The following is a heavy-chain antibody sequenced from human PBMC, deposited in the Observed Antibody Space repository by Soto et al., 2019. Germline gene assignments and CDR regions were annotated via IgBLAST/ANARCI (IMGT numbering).Heavy chain of an antibody. D-gene: IGHD2-21*02. Sequence: GGSLRLSCAASGFTFSDYYMSWIRQAPGKGLEWVSYITSSGSTIYYADSVKGRFTISRDNAKNSLSLQMNSLRAEDTAVYYCAREETAWPLAYGLDVWGQGTTVTVSS. J-gene: IGHJ6*02. V-gene: IGHV3-11*04. CDR1: GFTFSDYY. CDR2: ITSSGSTI. CDR3: AREETAWPLAYGLDV.